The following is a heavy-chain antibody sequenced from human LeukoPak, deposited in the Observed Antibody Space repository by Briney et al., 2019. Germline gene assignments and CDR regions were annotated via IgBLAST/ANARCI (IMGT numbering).Heavy chain of an antibody. CDR3: ARGTSLRGYMDV. Sequence: SVKVSCKASGGTFSSYAISWVRQAPGQGLEWMGGIIPIFGTANYAQKFQGRVTITADKSTSTAYMELSSLRSEDTAVYYCARGTSLRGYMDVWGKGTTVTVSS. J-gene: IGHJ6*03. V-gene: IGHV1-69*06. D-gene: IGHD2-2*01. CDR1: GGTFSSYA. CDR2: IIPIFGTA.